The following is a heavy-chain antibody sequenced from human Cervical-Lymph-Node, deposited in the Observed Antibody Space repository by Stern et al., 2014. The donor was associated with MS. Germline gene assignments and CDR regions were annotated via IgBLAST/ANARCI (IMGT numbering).Heavy chain of an antibody. CDR1: GGTFSSSYA. CDR2: IIPILGLP. J-gene: IGHJ5*02. CDR3: ARGVVSNRAAATLHNLFDP. D-gene: IGHD2-15*01. V-gene: IGHV1-69*09. Sequence: QVQLEESGAEVKKPGSSVNVSCKASGGTFSSSYAITWMRQAPGQGLAWMGRIIPILGLPNYAQKFQGRVTITADTSTSTAYMELSSLRSEDTAVYYCARGVVSNRAAATLHNLFDPWGQGTLVTVSS.